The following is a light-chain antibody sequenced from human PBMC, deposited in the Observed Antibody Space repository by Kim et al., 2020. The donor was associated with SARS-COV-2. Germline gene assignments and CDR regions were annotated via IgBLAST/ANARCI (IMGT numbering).Light chain of an antibody. CDR3: QSADSSGTYQV. CDR2: KDS. J-gene: IGLJ3*02. Sequence: SYELTQPPSMSVSPGQTARITCSGDALPKQYAYWYQQKPGQAPVLVIYKDSERPSGIPERFSGSSSGTTVTLTISGVQAEDEADYYCQSADSSGTYQVFG. V-gene: IGLV3-25*03. CDR1: ALPKQY.